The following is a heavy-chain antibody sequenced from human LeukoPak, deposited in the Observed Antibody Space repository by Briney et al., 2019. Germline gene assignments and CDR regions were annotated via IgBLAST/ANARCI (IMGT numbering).Heavy chain of an antibody. CDR3: ATSYSSGWYLGAFDI. J-gene: IGHJ3*02. CDR1: GGSISSGGYY. D-gene: IGHD6-19*01. Sequence: SQTLSLTCTVSGGSISSGGYYWSWIRQHPGKGLEWIGYIYHSGSTYYNPSLKSRVTISVDRSKNQFSLKLSSVTAADTAVYYCATSYSSGWYLGAFDIWGQGTVVTVSS. V-gene: IGHV4-30-2*01. CDR2: IYHSGST.